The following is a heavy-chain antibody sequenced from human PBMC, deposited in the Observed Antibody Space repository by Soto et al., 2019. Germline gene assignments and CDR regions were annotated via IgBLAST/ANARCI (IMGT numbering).Heavy chain of an antibody. J-gene: IGHJ5*02. CDR2: IYWDGDR. D-gene: IGHD2-15*01. CDR3: AHRQGSTVVNEDNWFDP. V-gene: IGHV2-5*02. Sequence: SGPTLVNPTQTLTLTRTFSGFSLSTGGMGVGWIRQPPGKALEWLALIYWDGDRRYRPSLMSRLTIAKDTSKNQVVLTMTNMDPVDTATYYCAHRQGSTVVNEDNWFDPWGQGTLVTVSS. CDR1: GFSLSTGGMG.